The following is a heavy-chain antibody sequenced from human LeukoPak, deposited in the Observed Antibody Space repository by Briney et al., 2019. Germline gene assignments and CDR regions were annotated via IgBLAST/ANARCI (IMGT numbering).Heavy chain of an antibody. J-gene: IGHJ6*02. CDR1: GFTFSDYY. CDR3: ARFDFSGSYYDNYYYYGMDV. V-gene: IGHV3-11*01. D-gene: IGHD1-26*01. Sequence: GGSLRLSCAASGFTFSDYYMSWIRQAPGKGQEWVSYISSSGSTIYYADSVKGRFTISRDNAKNSLYLQMNSLRAEDTAVYYCARFDFSGSYYDNYYYYGMDVWGQGTTVTVSS. CDR2: ISSSGSTI.